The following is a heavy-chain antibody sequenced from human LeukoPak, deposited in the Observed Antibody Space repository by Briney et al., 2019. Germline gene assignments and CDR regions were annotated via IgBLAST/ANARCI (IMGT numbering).Heavy chain of an antibody. Sequence: GGSLRLSCAASGFTFDDYAMHWVRQAPGKGLEWVSSIGDAGTYYADSVKGRFTISRDNSKNMLYLQLNSLRAGDTAMYYCAKNLGPFDVRGQGTMVTVSS. V-gene: IGHV3-23*01. CDR3: AKNLGPFDV. CDR2: IGDAGT. J-gene: IGHJ3*01. D-gene: IGHD3-16*01. CDR1: GFTFDDYA.